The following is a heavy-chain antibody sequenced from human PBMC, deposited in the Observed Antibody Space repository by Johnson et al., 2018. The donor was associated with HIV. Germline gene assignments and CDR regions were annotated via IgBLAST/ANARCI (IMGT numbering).Heavy chain of an antibody. V-gene: IGHV3-13*01. J-gene: IGHJ3*02. CDR3: AKRGDSSGDAFDI. D-gene: IGHD6-25*01. CDR1: GFTFSRSD. CDR2: IGTAGDT. Sequence: EKLVESGGGLVQPGGSLRLSCAASGFTFSRSDMHWVRKATGKGLEWVSAIGTAGDTYYPGSVKGRFTISRDNSKNTLYLQMNSLRAEDTAVYYCAKRGDSSGDAFDIWGQGTMVTVSS.